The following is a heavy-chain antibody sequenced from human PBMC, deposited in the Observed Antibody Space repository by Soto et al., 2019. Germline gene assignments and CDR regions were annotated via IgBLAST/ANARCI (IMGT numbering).Heavy chain of an antibody. CDR1: GGSIRSYY. D-gene: IGHD1-1*01. V-gene: IGHV4-59*01. J-gene: IGHJ4*02. CDR3: ARGDGFNWKFDY. Sequence: KTSETLSLTCTVSGGSIRSYYWSWIRQPPGRGLEWIGYIHYTGSTNYNPSLKSRVTISVDTSQNQFSLKLTSVTAADTAVYYCARGDGFNWKFDYWGQGTLVTVSS. CDR2: IHYTGST.